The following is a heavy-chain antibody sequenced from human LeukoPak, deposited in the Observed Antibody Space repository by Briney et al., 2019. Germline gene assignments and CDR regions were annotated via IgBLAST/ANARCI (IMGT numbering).Heavy chain of an antibody. CDR2: IIPIFGTA. J-gene: IGHJ2*01. CDR3: ARSGIAAAGSEYFDL. CDR1: GGTFSSYA. Sequence: SVKVSCKASGGTFSSYAISWVRQAPGQGLEWMGGIIPIFGTANYAQKFQGRVTITADKSTSTAYMELSSLRSEDTAVYYCARSGIAAAGSEYFDLWGRGTLVTVSS. D-gene: IGHD6-13*01. V-gene: IGHV1-69*06.